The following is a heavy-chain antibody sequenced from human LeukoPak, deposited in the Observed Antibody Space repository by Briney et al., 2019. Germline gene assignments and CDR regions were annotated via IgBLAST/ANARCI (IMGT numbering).Heavy chain of an antibody. V-gene: IGHV3-53*04. Sequence: HPGGSLRLSCAASGFTVSSNYMSWVRQAPGKGLEWVSVIYSGGSTYYADSVKGRFTISRHNSKNTLYLQMNSLSAEDTAVYYCARVVDLAAFDYWGQGTLVTVSS. CDR3: ARVVDLAAFDY. CDR2: IYSGGST. D-gene: IGHD5-12*01. J-gene: IGHJ4*02. CDR1: GFTVSSNY.